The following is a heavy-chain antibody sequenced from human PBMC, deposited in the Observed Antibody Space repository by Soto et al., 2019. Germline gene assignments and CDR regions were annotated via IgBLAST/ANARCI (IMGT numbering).Heavy chain of an antibody. CDR3: ARASGDYGLSEYFQH. J-gene: IGHJ1*01. Sequence: QVQLVQSGGEVKKPGASVKVSCKASGYTFTSYGISWVRQAPGQGLEWMGWISTYNGNTNYAQKVQGRVTMTTDTSTSTAYKELRSLRSDDTAVYYCARASGDYGLSEYFQHWGQGTLVTVSS. D-gene: IGHD4-17*01. CDR1: GYTFTSYG. V-gene: IGHV1-18*01. CDR2: ISTYNGNT.